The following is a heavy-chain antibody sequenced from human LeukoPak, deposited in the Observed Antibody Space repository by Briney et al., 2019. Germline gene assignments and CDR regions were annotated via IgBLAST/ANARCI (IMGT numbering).Heavy chain of an antibody. D-gene: IGHD5-12*01. Sequence: GRSLRLSCAASGFTFSSYGMHWVRQAPGKGLEWVAVISYDGSNKYYADSVKGRFTISRDNSKNTLYLQMNSLRAEDTAVYYCAKDIGYSGYDYTRVYYYGMDVWGQGTTVTVSS. J-gene: IGHJ6*02. CDR1: GFTFSSYG. V-gene: IGHV3-30*18. CDR2: ISYDGSNK. CDR3: AKDIGYSGYDYTRVYYYGMDV.